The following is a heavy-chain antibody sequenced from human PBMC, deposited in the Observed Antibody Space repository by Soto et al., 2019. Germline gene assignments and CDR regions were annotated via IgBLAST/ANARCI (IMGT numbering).Heavy chain of an antibody. CDR2: VWHDGSKE. Sequence: QVQLVESGGGVVQPGRSLRLSCAASGFTFSGHGMHWVRQAPGKGLEWVAVVWHDGSKEYYADSVTGRFTISRDNSKNTLYLQMNRLRAEDTAVYYCARGRGGAYGGNSGYYDYWGQGTLVTVSS. J-gene: IGHJ4*02. CDR1: GFTFSGHG. V-gene: IGHV3-33*01. D-gene: IGHD4-17*01. CDR3: ARGRGGAYGGNSGYYDY.